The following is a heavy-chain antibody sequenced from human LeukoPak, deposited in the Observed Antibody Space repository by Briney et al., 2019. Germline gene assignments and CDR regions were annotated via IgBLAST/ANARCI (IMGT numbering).Heavy chain of an antibody. CDR3: ARHPRYCSSTSCYPPSYFDY. CDR1: GGSISSSSCY. D-gene: IGHD2-2*01. J-gene: IGHJ4*02. V-gene: IGHV4-39*01. Sequence: PSETLSLTCTVSGGSISSSSCYWGWIRQPPGKGLEWIRSIYYSGSTYYNPSLKSRVTISVDTSKNQFSLKLSSVTAADTAVYYCARHPRYCSSTSCYPPSYFDYWGQGTLVTVSS. CDR2: IYYSGST.